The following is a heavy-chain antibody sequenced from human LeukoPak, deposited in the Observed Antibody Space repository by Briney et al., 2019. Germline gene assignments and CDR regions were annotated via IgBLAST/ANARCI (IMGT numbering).Heavy chain of an antibody. CDR2: IYDDGRT. CDR3: AGQNDDYGDYAAGNWFDP. Sequence: SETLSLTCTVSGGSISSSSYYWGWIRHPPGKGLEWIGNIYDDGRTFYNPSLKSRVTISVDTSKNQFSLKLSSVTAADTAVYYCAGQNDDYGDYAAGNWFDPWGQGTLVTVSS. J-gene: IGHJ5*02. V-gene: IGHV4-39*01. CDR1: GGSISSSSYY. D-gene: IGHD4-17*01.